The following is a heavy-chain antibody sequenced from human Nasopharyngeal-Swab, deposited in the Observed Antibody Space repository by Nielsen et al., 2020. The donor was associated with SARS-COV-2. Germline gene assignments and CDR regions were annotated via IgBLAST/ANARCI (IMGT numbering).Heavy chain of an antibody. CDR3: ARLIRSCSGGSCHAVDP. J-gene: IGHJ5*02. V-gene: IGHV4-59*01. Sequence: SETLSLTCTVSGGSISSYYWSWIRQPPGKGLEWIGYIYYSGSTNYNPSLKSRVTISVDTSKNQFSLKLSSVTAADTAVYYCARLIRSCSGGSCHAVDPWGQGTLVTVSS. CDR2: IYYSGST. D-gene: IGHD2-15*01. CDR1: GGSISSYY.